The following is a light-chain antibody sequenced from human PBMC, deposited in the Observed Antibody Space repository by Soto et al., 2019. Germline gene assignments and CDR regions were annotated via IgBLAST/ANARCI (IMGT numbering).Light chain of an antibody. J-gene: IGKJ4*01. CDR1: QSVSSSY. V-gene: IGKV3-20*01. Sequence: EIVLTQSPGTLSLSPGERATLSCRASQSVSSSYLAWYQQKPGQAPRLLTYGASSRATGIPDRFSGSGSGTAFPLTISSLAPEYFSVYYCQHYGTALTFGRGTKVEIK. CDR3: QHYGTALT. CDR2: GAS.